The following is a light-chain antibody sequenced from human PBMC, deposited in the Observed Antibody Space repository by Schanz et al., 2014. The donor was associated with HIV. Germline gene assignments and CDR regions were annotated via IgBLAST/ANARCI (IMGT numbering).Light chain of an antibody. Sequence: DIQMTQSPSTLSASVGDRISITCRASQSVSTWLAWYQQKPGKAPKLLIYAASSLQSGVPSKFSGSGSGTDFTLTISSLQPEDFATYYCQQYNSFSSTFGQGTKLEIK. V-gene: IGKV1-5*01. J-gene: IGKJ2*01. CDR3: QQYNSFSST. CDR2: AAS. CDR1: QSVSTW.